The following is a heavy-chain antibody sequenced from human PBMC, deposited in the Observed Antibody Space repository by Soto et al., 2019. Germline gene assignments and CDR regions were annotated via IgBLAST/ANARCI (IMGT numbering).Heavy chain of an antibody. CDR2: IYYSGST. Sequence: PSETLSLTCTVSGGSISSSSYYWGWIRQPPGKGLEWIGSIYYSGSTYYNPSLKSRVTISVDTSKNQFSLKLSSVTAADTAVYYCARLKQLADWFDPWGQGTLVTVSS. CDR1: GGSISSSSYY. D-gene: IGHD6-6*01. V-gene: IGHV4-39*01. CDR3: ARLKQLADWFDP. J-gene: IGHJ5*02.